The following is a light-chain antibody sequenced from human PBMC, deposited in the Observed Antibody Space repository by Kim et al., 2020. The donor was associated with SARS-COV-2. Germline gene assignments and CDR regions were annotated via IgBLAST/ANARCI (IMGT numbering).Light chain of an antibody. V-gene: IGKV3-20*01. CDR3: QQYGRPPLP. Sequence: RTAGVPDRFSRSGYGTDFTLTISRLEPEDFAVYFCQQYGRPPLPFGGGTKVDIK. J-gene: IGKJ4*01.